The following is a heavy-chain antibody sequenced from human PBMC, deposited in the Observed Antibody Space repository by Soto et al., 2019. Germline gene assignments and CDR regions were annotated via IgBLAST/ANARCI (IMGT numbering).Heavy chain of an antibody. D-gene: IGHD6-13*01. V-gene: IGHV3-48*03. J-gene: IGHJ4*02. Sequence: EVQLVESGGGLVQPGGSLRLSCAASGFTFSSYEMNWVRQAPGKGLEWVSYISSSGSTIYYADSVKGRFTISRDNAKNSLYLQMNSLRAEDTAVYYCARTRQWQQLGPIDYWGQGTLVTVSS. CDR2: ISSSGSTI. CDR3: ARTRQWQQLGPIDY. CDR1: GFTFSSYE.